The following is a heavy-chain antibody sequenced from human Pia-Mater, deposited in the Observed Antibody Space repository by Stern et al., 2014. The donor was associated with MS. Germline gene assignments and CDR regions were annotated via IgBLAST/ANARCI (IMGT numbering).Heavy chain of an antibody. D-gene: IGHD4-23*01. CDR1: GFTFSSYS. CDR2: ICSGGSYI. Sequence: EVHLVESGGGLVKPGGSLRLSCAASGFTFSSYSMNWVRQAPGKGLEWVASICSGGSYIYYADSLKGRFTISRDNAKNSLYLQMNSLRAEDTAVYYCARGRGGNYRYYFDYWGQGTLVTVSS. J-gene: IGHJ4*02. CDR3: ARGRGGNYRYYFDY. V-gene: IGHV3-21*01.